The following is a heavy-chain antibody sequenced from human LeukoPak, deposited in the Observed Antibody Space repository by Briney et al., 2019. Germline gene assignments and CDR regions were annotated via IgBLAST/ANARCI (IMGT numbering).Heavy chain of an antibody. CDR1: GGSFSGYY. D-gene: IGHD4-17*01. Sequence: PSETLSLTCAVYGGSFSGYYWSWIRQPPGKGLEWIGEINHSGSTNYNPSLKSRVTISVDTSKNQFSLKLSSVTTADTAVYYCARPPPLDYGDYIFYAENYWYFDLWGRGTLVTVSS. CDR2: INHSGST. CDR3: ARPPPLDYGDYIFYAENYWYFDL. J-gene: IGHJ2*01. V-gene: IGHV4-34*01.